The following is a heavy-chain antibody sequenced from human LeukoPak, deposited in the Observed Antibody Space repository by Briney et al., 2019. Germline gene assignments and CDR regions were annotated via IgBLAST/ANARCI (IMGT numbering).Heavy chain of an antibody. V-gene: IGHV1-58*02. CDR2: IVVGSGNT. CDR3: AARYCTNGVCYNGFDP. CDR1: GFTFTSSA. D-gene: IGHD2-8*01. Sequence: ETSVKLSCKASGFTFTSSAMQWVRQARRQRLEWIGWIVVGSGNTNYAQKFQERVTITRDMSTSTAYMELSSLRSEDTAVYYCAARYCTNGVCYNGFDPWGQGNLVTVSS. J-gene: IGHJ5*02.